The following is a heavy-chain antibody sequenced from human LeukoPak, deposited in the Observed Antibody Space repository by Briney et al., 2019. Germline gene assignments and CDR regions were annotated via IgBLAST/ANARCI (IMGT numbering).Heavy chain of an antibody. V-gene: IGHV4-31*03. CDR3: ARAACSSTSCYAGYYYGMDV. D-gene: IGHD2-2*01. J-gene: IGHJ6*02. Sequence: SQTLSLTCTVSGDSISSGGSYWSWTRQHPGEGLEWIGYIYYSWTTQYNPSLKSRVTISIDTSKNQFSLKLTSVTAADTAVYYCARAACSSTSCYAGYYYGMDVWGQGTTVTVSS. CDR1: GDSISSGGSY. CDR2: IYYSWTT.